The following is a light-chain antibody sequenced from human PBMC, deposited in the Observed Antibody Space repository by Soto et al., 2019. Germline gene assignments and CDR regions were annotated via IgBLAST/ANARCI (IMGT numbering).Light chain of an antibody. Sequence: IQLTQSPSSRSASVGDRVPITRRERKKNSSYLNWYQQKPGKAPKLLIYAASSLQSGVPSRFSGIGSERDFTLSISSLQPEDVATFSCQQIYDTTLAFGQGTKVDIK. CDR2: AAS. J-gene: IGKJ1*01. CDR3: QQIYDTTLA. CDR1: KKNSSY. V-gene: IGKV1-39*01.